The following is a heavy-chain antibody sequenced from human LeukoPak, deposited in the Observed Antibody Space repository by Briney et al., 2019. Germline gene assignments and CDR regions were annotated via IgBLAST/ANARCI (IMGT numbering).Heavy chain of an antibody. D-gene: IGHD2-21*02. CDR2: ISGSDPGT. J-gene: IGHJ4*02. V-gene: IGHV3-23*01. Sequence: GGSPRLSCAASGFTFSSNWMHWVRQVPGKGLEWVSAISGSDPGTYYADSVKGRFTISRVNSRNTLYLQMNRLRVEDTAVYYCAKGSRGSCRGAYCYSFDNWGQGAVVTVSS. CDR1: GFTFSSNW. CDR3: AKGSRGSCRGAYCYSFDN.